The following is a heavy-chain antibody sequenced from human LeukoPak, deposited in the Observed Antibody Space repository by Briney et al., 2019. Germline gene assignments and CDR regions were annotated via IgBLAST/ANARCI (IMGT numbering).Heavy chain of an antibody. CDR3: ARGVPLSGGYAWLEP. CDR1: GFTISGYW. D-gene: IGHD6-19*01. V-gene: IGHV3-7*01. Sequence: PGGSLRLSCAASGFTISGYWISWVRQAPGKWLEWVANIKQDGSEKYYVDSVKGRFTISRDNAKNSLYLQMNSLRAEDTAVYYCARGVPLSGGYAWLEPGGKGTLVTVSS. CDR2: IKQDGSEK. J-gene: IGHJ5*02.